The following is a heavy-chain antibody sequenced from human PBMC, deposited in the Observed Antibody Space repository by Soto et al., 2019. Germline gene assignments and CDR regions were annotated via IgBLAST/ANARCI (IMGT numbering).Heavy chain of an antibody. CDR1: GGSFSGYY. Sequence: QVQLQQWGAGLLKPSETLSLTCAVYGGSFSGYYWSWIRQPPGKGLEWIGEINHSGSTNYNPSLKSRVTISVDTSKNQFSLKLSFVTAADTAVYYCARASIADIVVVVAASGRWFDPWGQGTLVTVSS. J-gene: IGHJ5*02. V-gene: IGHV4-34*01. CDR2: INHSGST. CDR3: ARASIADIVVVVAASGRWFDP. D-gene: IGHD2-15*01.